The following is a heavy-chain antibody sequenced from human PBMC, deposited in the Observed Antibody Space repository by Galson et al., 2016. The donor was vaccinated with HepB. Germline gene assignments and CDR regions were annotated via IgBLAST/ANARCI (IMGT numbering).Heavy chain of an antibody. J-gene: IGHJ5*02. Sequence: SLRLSCAASEFAFSSHWMHWVRQAPGKGLVWVSRINSDGTTSNYADSVKGRFTISRDNAKNTLYLQMDSLRAEDTAVHYCVRDHSVVPATAYNWFDPWGQGTLVTVSS. CDR3: VRDHSVVPATAYNWFDP. CDR1: EFAFSSHW. V-gene: IGHV3-74*01. CDR2: INSDGTTS. D-gene: IGHD2-2*01.